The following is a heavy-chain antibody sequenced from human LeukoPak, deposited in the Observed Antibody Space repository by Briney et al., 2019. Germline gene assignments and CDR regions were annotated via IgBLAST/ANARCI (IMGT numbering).Heavy chain of an antibody. CDR2: ISSSSSYI. V-gene: IGHV3-21*01. J-gene: IGHJ4*02. D-gene: IGHD6-13*01. CDR3: ARDPIAAAGTGGY. CDR1: GFTFSSYA. Sequence: PGGSLRLSCATSGFTFSSYAMSWVRQAPGKGLEWVSSISSSSSYIYYADSVKGRFTISRDNAKNSLYLQMNSLRAEDTAVYYCARDPIAAAGTGGYWGQGTLVTVSS.